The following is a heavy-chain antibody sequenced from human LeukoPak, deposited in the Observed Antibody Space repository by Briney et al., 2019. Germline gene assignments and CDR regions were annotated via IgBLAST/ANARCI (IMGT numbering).Heavy chain of an antibody. CDR1: GFSLSTNELL. D-gene: IGHD5-18*01. V-gene: IGHV2-5*02. J-gene: IGHJ5*02. CDR2: IYGDDDK. Sequence: ESGPTLVKPTHTLTLTCTFSGFSLSTNELLVGWVRQPPGKALEWLAFIYGDDDKRYSPSLRSRLTITKDTSKNQVVLTLSNMDPVDTATYYCAHRRTDTSFDAWGPGILVTVSS. CDR3: AHRRTDTSFDA.